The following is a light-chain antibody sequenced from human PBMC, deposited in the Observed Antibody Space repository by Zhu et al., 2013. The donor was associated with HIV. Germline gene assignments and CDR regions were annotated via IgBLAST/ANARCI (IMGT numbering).Light chain of an antibody. Sequence: EILLTQSPGTLSLSPGERATLSCRASQSVSSNFLAWYQQKPGQAPRLLIFGASTRATGIAERFSGSGSGTDFTLTISRLEAEDFAVYYCQQYGSSPLTFGQGTKVEIK. J-gene: IGKJ1*01. CDR3: QQYGSSPLT. V-gene: IGKV3-20*01. CDR1: QSVSSNF. CDR2: GAS.